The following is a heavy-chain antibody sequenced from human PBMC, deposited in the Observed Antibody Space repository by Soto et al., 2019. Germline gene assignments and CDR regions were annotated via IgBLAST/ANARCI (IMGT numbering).Heavy chain of an antibody. D-gene: IGHD2-2*01. Sequence: ASVKVSCKASGYTFTSYGISWVRQAPGQGLEWMGWISAYNGNTNYAQKLQGRVTMTTDTSTSTAYMELRSLRSDDTAVYYCARARVVPAAKGWFDPWGQGTLVTVSS. CDR1: GYTFTSYG. CDR3: ARARVVPAAKGWFDP. V-gene: IGHV1-18*01. J-gene: IGHJ5*02. CDR2: ISAYNGNT.